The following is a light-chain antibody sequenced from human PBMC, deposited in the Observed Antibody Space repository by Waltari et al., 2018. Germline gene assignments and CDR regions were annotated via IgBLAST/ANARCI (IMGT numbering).Light chain of an antibody. V-gene: IGLV1-44*01. CDR3: AAWDDRLKGWV. CDR2: NGD. J-gene: IGLJ3*02. CDR1: NSNVGGSS. Sequence: QSVLTQPPSASGTPGQRVTVSCSGTNSNVGGSSLNWYQQLPGTAPKLLIYNGDQRPSGVPDRFSGSKSATSASLAISDLQYEDEADYYCAAWDDRLKGWVFGGGTKVTVL.